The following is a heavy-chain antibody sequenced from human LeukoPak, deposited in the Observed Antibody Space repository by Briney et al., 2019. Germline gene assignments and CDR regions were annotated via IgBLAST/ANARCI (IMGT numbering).Heavy chain of an antibody. CDR1: GYIFTGYY. J-gene: IGHJ4*02. CDR3: ARELWFGEFYFDY. V-gene: IGHV1-2*02. D-gene: IGHD3-10*01. CDR2: INPNSGGT. Sequence: ASVRVSCEASGYIFTGYYMHWMRQAPGQGLEWMGWINPNSGGTNYAQKFQGRVTMTRDTFISTVYMDLSRLRSDDTAVYYCARELWFGEFYFDYWGQGTLVTVSS.